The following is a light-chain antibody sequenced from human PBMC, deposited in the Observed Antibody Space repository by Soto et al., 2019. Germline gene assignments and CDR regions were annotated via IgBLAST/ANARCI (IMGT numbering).Light chain of an antibody. CDR3: SSYAGSSNV. CDR2: EVN. V-gene: IGLV2-8*01. CDR1: ISDVGGYHY. Sequence: QPLLTLPPYASGSRGRSFAISCTGTISDVGGYHYVSWYQQHAGKAPKLMIYEVNKRPSGVPDRFSGSKSGNTASLTVSGLQAQDEADYYCSSYAGSSNVFGPGTKV. J-gene: IGLJ1*01.